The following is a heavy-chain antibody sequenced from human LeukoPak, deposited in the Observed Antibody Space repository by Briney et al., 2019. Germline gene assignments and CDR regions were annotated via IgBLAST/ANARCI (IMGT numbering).Heavy chain of an antibody. V-gene: IGHV3-21*04. Sequence: GGSLRLSCAASGFTFSSYSMNWVRQAPGKGLEWVSSISSSSSYIYYADSVKGRFTISRDNSKNTLYLQMNSLRAEDTAVYYCAKERGTAMVRSYYMDVWGKGTTVTVSS. CDR2: ISSSSSYI. J-gene: IGHJ6*03. CDR3: AKERGTAMVRSYYMDV. D-gene: IGHD5-18*01. CDR1: GFTFSSYS.